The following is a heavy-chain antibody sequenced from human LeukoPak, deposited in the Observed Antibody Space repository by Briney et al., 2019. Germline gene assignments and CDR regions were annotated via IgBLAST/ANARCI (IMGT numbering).Heavy chain of an antibody. J-gene: IGHJ4*02. CDR1: GFTVSSNY. CDR2: TYSSGTT. V-gene: IGHV3-53*01. Sequence: GGSLRLSCAASGFTVSSNYMSWVRQAPGKGLEYISVTYSSGTTYYADSVRDRFTISRDNSRNTLYLQMNSLRPEDTAVYYCAREPTYSSSHDYWGQGTLVTVSS. D-gene: IGHD6-6*01. CDR3: AREPTYSSSHDY.